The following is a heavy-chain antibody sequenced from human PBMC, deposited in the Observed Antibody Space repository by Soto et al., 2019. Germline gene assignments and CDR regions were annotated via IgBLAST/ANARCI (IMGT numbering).Heavy chain of an antibody. CDR3: ARAGGNFDP. V-gene: IGHV4-59*11. CDR1: GGSISGHY. J-gene: IGHJ5*02. CDR2: IFYSGGT. Sequence: LSLTCTVSGGSISGHYWGWIRQPPGKAPEWIGQIFYSGGTNYNPSLEGRVTMSVDTSKNQFSLKLSSMTAADTAIYYCARAGGNFDPWGQGTLVTVSS.